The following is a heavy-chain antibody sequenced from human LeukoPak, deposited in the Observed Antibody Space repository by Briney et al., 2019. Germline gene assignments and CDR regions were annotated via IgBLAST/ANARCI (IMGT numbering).Heavy chain of an antibody. CDR3: VRVRDAYNYFEY. CDR2: IWYDGSNK. Sequence: GGSLRLSCAASGFTFSSYGMHWVRQAPGKGLEWVAVIWYDGSNKYYADSVKGRFTISRDNAKNSLYLQMNRLRAEDTAVYYCVRVRDAYNYFEYWGQGTLVTVSS. V-gene: IGHV3-33*01. J-gene: IGHJ4*02. D-gene: IGHD1-14*01. CDR1: GFTFSSYG.